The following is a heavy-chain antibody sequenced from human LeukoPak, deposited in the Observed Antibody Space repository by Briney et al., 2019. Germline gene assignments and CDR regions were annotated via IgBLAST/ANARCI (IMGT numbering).Heavy chain of an antibody. CDR2: IYPDDSDT. Sequence: GESLKISCKGSGYSFGNRWIGWVRQMPGKGLEWMGIIYPDDSDTIYSPSFEGQVTISADKSIRTAYLQWSSLKASDTAMYYCARGAYGSRSSYNYYGMDVWGQGTAVTVSS. CDR3: ARGAYGSRSSYNYYGMDV. V-gene: IGHV5-51*01. D-gene: IGHD3-10*01. CDR1: GYSFGNRW. J-gene: IGHJ6*02.